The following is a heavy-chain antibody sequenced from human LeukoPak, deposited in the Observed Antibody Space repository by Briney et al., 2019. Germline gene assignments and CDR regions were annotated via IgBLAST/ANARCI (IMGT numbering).Heavy chain of an antibody. Sequence: PGGSLRLSCAASGFTFSDYYMSWIRQAPGKGLEWVSYISSSGTTIYYADSVKGRFTISRDNAKNSLYLQMNSLRDEDTAVYYCARDRYFYDSSAERTAEYFQNWGQGTLVTVSS. D-gene: IGHD3-22*01. CDR1: GFTFSDYY. CDR2: ISSSGTTI. V-gene: IGHV3-11*04. CDR3: ARDRYFYDSSAERTAEYFQN. J-gene: IGHJ1*01.